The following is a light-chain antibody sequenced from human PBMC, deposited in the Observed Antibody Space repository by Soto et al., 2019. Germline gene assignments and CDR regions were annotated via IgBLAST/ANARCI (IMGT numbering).Light chain of an antibody. CDR1: QDISHY. V-gene: IGKV1-16*01. J-gene: IGKJ2*01. Sequence: DIQMTQSPSSLSASVGDRVTFSCRASQDISHYLAWFQQRPGKAPKTLIYATSALQSGVPSRFSGTRSGTDFTLTISSLQPEDVATYYCQQYNTYPYTFGQGTELDFK. CDR3: QQYNTYPYT. CDR2: ATS.